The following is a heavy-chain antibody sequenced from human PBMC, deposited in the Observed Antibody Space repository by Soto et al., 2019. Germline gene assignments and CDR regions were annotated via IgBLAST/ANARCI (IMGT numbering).Heavy chain of an antibody. CDR1: GYTFSSYA. CDR3: ARDTGDGTFDF. Sequence: ASVKVSCKASGYTFSSYAMHWVRQAPGQRLEWMGWINAGYGNTKSSQKFQDRVTISRDTSASTAYMELTSLRSEDTAVYYCARDTGDGTFDFWGQGTLVTAPQ. CDR2: INAGYGNT. J-gene: IGHJ4*02. V-gene: IGHV1-3*01. D-gene: IGHD7-27*01.